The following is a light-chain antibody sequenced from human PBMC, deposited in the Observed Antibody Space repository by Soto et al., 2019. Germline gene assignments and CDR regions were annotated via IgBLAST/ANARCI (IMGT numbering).Light chain of an antibody. CDR1: MRDVGAYNL. CDR2: EVR. J-gene: IGLJ1*01. V-gene: IGLV2-14*01. Sequence: QSALTQPASVSGSAGQSITISCSGTMRDVGAYNLVSWYQQHPGTAPKLIIYEVRNRPSGISSRFSGSRSGNTASLTISGLQSEDEGDYYCSSHGGANNFYVFGTGTKVTVL. CDR3: SSHGGANNFYV.